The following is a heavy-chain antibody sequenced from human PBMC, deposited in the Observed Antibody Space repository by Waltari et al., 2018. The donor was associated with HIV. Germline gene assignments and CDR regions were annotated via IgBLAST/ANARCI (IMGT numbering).Heavy chain of an antibody. Sequence: EVQLMESGGGLIQPGGSLRISCAASGFTVSSNYLRWVRQAPGKGLEWVSVIYSGGSTYYAESVKGRFTISRDNSKNTLYLQMNSLRAEDTAVYYCARGFLWFGEGYFDSWGQGTLVTVSS. D-gene: IGHD3-10*01. J-gene: IGHJ4*02. CDR1: GFTVSSNY. V-gene: IGHV3-53*01. CDR3: ARGFLWFGEGYFDS. CDR2: IYSGGST.